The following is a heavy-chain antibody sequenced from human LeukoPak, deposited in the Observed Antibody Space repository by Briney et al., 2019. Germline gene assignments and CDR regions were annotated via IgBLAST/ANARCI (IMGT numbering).Heavy chain of an antibody. D-gene: IGHD6-6*01. V-gene: IGHV5-51*01. J-gene: IGHJ5*02. Sequence: GESLKISCQGSGYRFTSYWIGWVRPMPGKGLEWMGIIYPGDSDTRYSPSLQGQVTISADKSISTAYLQWSSLKASDTAMYYCAGSSSRGAGNWFDPWGQGTLVTVSS. CDR3: AGSSSRGAGNWFDP. CDR1: GYRFTSYW. CDR2: IYPGDSDT.